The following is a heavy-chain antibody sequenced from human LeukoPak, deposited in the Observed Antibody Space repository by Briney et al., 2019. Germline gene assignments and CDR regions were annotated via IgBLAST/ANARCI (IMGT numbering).Heavy chain of an antibody. CDR2: INHSGST. CDR1: GGSFSGYY. CDR3: ARHGERDVRRQQLVRSYFDY. D-gene: IGHD6-13*01. V-gene: IGHV4-34*01. Sequence: PSETLSLTCAVYGGSFSGYYWSWIRQPPGKWLEWIGEINHSGSTNYNPSLKSRVTISVDTSKNQFSLKLSSVTAADTAVYYCARHGERDVRRQQLVRSYFDYWGQGTLVTVSS. J-gene: IGHJ4*02.